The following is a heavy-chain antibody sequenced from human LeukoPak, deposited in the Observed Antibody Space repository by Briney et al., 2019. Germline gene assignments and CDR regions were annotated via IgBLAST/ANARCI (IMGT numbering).Heavy chain of an antibody. CDR1: GYTFTSYG. V-gene: IGHV1-18*01. D-gene: IGHD6-19*01. J-gene: IGHJ4*02. Sequence: ASVRVSCKASGYTFTSYGISWVRQAPGQGLEWMGWISAYNGNTNYAQKLQGRVTMTTDTSTSTAYMELRSLRSDDTAVYYCARAYSGWYIFDYWGQGTLVTVSS. CDR2: ISAYNGNT. CDR3: ARAYSGWYIFDY.